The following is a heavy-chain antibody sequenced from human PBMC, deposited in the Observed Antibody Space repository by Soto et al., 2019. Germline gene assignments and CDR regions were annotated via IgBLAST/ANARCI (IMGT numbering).Heavy chain of an antibody. V-gene: IGHV3-33*01. J-gene: IGHJ4*02. D-gene: IGHD4-17*01. Sequence: QVQLVESGGGVVQPGRSLRLSCAASGFTFSSYGMHWVRQAPGKGLEWVAVIWYDGSNKYYADSVKGRFTISRDNSKNTLYLQMNSLRAEDTAVYYCARDYYGGYHYDYWGQGTLVTVSS. CDR1: GFTFSSYG. CDR3: ARDYYGGYHYDY. CDR2: IWYDGSNK.